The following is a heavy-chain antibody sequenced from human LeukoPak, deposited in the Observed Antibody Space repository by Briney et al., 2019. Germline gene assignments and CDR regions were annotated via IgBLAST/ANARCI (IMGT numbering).Heavy chain of an antibody. CDR1: GGSITSYY. CDR2: IYTSGST. Sequence: PSETLSLTCSVSGGSITSYYWSWIRQAAGKGLEWIGRIYTSGSTAYNPSLKSRVTMSVDTSKNQFSLNLYSVTAADTAVYYCARSGGSGTYYDGSFDYWGQGTLVTVSS. V-gene: IGHV4-4*07. J-gene: IGHJ4*02. CDR3: ARSGGSGTYYDGSFDY. D-gene: IGHD1-26*01.